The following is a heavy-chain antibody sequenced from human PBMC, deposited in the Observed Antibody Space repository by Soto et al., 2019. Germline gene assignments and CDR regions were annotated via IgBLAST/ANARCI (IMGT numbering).Heavy chain of an antibody. CDR3: ARHGRNTMIAQLRHYAMDV. CDR2: IYHGGTT. D-gene: IGHD3-22*01. CDR1: GASITGSFF. Sequence: PSETLSLTCTVSGASITGSFFWSWIRQPPGKGPEWIASIYHGGTTFYNPSLKSRITISVDTSNNQFSLKLTSVTAADTAVYYCARHGRNTMIAQLRHYAMDVWGQGATVTVSS. V-gene: IGHV4-38-2*02. J-gene: IGHJ6*02.